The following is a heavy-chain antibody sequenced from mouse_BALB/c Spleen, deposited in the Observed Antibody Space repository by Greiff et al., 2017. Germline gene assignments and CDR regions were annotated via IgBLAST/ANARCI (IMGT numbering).Heavy chain of an antibody. CDR1: GFSLTTYG. CDR2: LWSGGST. Sequence: VKVVESGPGQGQPSQSLSITGTVSGFSLTTYGVKGVRQSPGKGLGWRGGLWSGGSTNYNAAFISRLSISKDNSKSQVFLKMNSLQANDTAIYYCARRGVVAMDYWGQGTSVTVSS. D-gene: IGHD1-1*01. CDR3: ARRGVVAMDY. J-gene: IGHJ4*01. V-gene: IGHV2-2*02.